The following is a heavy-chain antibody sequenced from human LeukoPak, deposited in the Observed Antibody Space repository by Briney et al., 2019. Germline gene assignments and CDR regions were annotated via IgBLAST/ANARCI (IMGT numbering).Heavy chain of an antibody. J-gene: IGHJ3*02. Sequence: GGSLRLSCTASGFTFGDHAMSWVRQAPGKGLEWVAVISYDGSNTYYADSVKGRFTISRDNSKNTLYLQMNSLRAEDTAVYYCARDTAAFDIWGQGTMVTVSS. CDR3: ARDTAAFDI. V-gene: IGHV3-30*04. CDR2: ISYDGSNT. CDR1: GFTFGDHA.